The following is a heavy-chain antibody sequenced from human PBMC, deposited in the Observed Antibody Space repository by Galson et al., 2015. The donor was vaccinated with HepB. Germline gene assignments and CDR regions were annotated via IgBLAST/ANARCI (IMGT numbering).Heavy chain of an antibody. CDR2: INPNSGGT. J-gene: IGHJ6*03. CDR3: ARDPRTHSANYYMDV. V-gene: IGHV1-2*06. CDR1: GYTFTGYY. D-gene: IGHD1-14*01. Sequence: SVKVSCKASGYTFTGYYMHWVRQAPGQGLEWMGRINPNSGGTNYAQKFQGRVTMTRDTSISTAYMELSRLRSDDTAVYYCARDPRTHSANYYMDVWGKGTTVTVSS.